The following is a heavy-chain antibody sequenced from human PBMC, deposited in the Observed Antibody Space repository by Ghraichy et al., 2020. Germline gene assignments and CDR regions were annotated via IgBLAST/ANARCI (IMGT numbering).Heavy chain of an antibody. D-gene: IGHD4-11*01. J-gene: IGHJ6*02. CDR1: GFTFSSYD. V-gene: IGHV3-13*05. Sequence: GGSLRLSCAASGFTFSSYDMHWVRQATGKGLEWVSAIGTAGDPYYPGSVKGRFTISRENAKNSLYLQMNSLRAGDTAVYYCARAPPRYSNHYYYGMDVWGQGTTVTVSS. CDR3: ARAPPRYSNHYYYGMDV. CDR2: IGTAGDP.